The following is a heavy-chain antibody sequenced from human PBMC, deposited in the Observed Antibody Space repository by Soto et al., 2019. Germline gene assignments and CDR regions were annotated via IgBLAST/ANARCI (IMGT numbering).Heavy chain of an antibody. J-gene: IGHJ4*02. V-gene: IGHV1-18*01. CDR1: GYTFTNYG. Sequence: QVQLVQSGPEVKKPGASVKVSCKASGYTFTNYGFNWVRQAPGQGLEWMGWISAYSGHKKYSQIIQARVIMTTDTSTITNNMELRSMTSCDTAVYYCARERAGTNPLRYWGQGNLVTVSS. D-gene: IGHD4-17*01. CDR3: ARERAGTNPLRY. CDR2: ISAYSGHK.